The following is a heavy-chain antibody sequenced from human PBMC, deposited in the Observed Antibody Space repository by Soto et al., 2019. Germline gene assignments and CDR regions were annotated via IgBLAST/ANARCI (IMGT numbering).Heavy chain of an antibody. CDR2: IIPISGAA. V-gene: IGHV1-69*05. CDR3: VRDGSGGWHFDS. CDR1: GGTFSNYV. D-gene: IGHD6-19*01. Sequence: ASVKVSCKASGGTFSNYVVNWVRQAPGQGLEWMGRIIPISGAANYAQKFQGRVTITTDKSTSTSYMELSSLRAEDTAVYYCVRDGSGGWHFDSWGQGTLVTVSS. J-gene: IGHJ4*02.